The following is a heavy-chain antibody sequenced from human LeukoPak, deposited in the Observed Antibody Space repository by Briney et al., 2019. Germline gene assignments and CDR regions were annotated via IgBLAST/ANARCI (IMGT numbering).Heavy chain of an antibody. CDR3: ARAEKAVTGTLDS. CDR2: MYNRGST. Sequence: SETLSLTCTVSGDSISNYYWSWIRQSPGKELEWIGYMYNRGSTIYNPSLKSRVTISTDASKNQFSLRLTSVTAADTAVYYCARAEKAVTGTLDSWGQGTLITVSS. J-gene: IGHJ4*02. V-gene: IGHV4-59*01. CDR1: GDSISNYY. D-gene: IGHD6-19*01.